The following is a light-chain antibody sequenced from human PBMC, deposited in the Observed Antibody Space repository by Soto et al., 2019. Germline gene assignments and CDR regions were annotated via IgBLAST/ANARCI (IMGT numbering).Light chain of an antibody. CDR1: QSISSW. J-gene: IGKJ1*01. Sequence: DIQMTQSPSTLSASVGARVTITCRASQSISSWLAWYQQKPGKAPKLLIYDASSLESGVPSRFSVSGSGTEFTLTISSLQPDDFATYYCQQYNSYLTWTFGQGAKVEIK. V-gene: IGKV1-5*01. CDR3: QQYNSYLTWT. CDR2: DAS.